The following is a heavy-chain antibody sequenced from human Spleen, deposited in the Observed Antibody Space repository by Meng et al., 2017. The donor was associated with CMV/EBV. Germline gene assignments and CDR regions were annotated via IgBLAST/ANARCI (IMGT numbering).Heavy chain of an antibody. D-gene: IGHD3-10*01. CDR3: ARGIYGSGYYFDY. CDR2: IHHSGNT. Sequence: GSLRLSCTVSGYSVSSGYYWGWIRQPPGKGLEWIGSIHHSGNTYYKTSLKRRVTLSIDTSKNQLSLKLSSVTAADTAIYQCARGIYGSGYYFDYWGQGTLVTVSS. CDR1: GYSVSSGYY. J-gene: IGHJ4*02. V-gene: IGHV4-38-2*02.